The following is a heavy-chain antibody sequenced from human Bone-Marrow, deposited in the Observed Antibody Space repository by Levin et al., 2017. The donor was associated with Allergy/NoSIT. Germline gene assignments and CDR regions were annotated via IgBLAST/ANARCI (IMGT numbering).Heavy chain of an antibody. V-gene: IGHV3-23*01. CDR2: ISGSGDST. Sequence: GGSLRLPCAASGFTFSNYAMSWVRQAPGKGLEWVSGISGSGDSTYDGDSVKGRFTISRDNSKNTLYLQMNSLRAEDTAVYYCAKDRDFYGSGSLGNWGQGTLVTVSS. CDR3: AKDRDFYGSGSLGN. CDR1: GFTFSNYA. D-gene: IGHD3-10*01. J-gene: IGHJ4*02.